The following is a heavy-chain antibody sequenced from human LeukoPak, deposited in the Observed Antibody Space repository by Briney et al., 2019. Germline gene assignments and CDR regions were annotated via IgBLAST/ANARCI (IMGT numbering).Heavy chain of an antibody. D-gene: IGHD3-3*01. CDR3: ARVRGLRFLEWLRTYYYYMDV. CDR2: IYYSGST. V-gene: IGHV4-31*03. J-gene: IGHJ6*03. Sequence: PSETLSLTCTASGGSISSGGYYWSWIRQHPGKGLEWIGYIYYSGSTYYNPSLKSRVTISVDTSKNQFSLKLSSVTAADTAVYYCARVRGLRFLEWLRTYYYYMDVWGKGTTVTVSS. CDR1: GGSISSGGYY.